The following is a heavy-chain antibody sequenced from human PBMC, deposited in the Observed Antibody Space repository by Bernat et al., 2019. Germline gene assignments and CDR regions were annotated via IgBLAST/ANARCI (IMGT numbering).Heavy chain of an antibody. V-gene: IGHV3-33*06. CDR3: AKGGSVAAPGRYFDL. CDR1: GFTFSNYG. D-gene: IGHD6-19*01. J-gene: IGHJ2*01. Sequence: QVQLVESGGGVVQSGRSLRLSCAASGFTFSNYGMHWVRQAPGKGLEWVALIWHDGSDKYYADSVKGRVTISRDNSKNTVFLQMNSLRAEDTAVYYCAKGGSVAAPGRYFDLWGRGTLVTVSS. CDR2: IWHDGSDK.